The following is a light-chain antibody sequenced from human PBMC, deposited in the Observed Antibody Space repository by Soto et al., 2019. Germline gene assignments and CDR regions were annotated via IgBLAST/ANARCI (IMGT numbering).Light chain of an antibody. CDR2: WAS. CDR3: HQYYSIPLT. CDR1: RSLLHTSNNENH. J-gene: IGKJ4*02. V-gene: IGKV4-1*01. Sequence: DIVMTQSPDSLSVSLVERATINCKASRSLLHTSNNENHLAWYQQKPGQPPKLLISWASTRESGVPDRFTGSGSETDFSLTISSLQAEDVAVYYCHQYYSIPLTFGGGTKVEI.